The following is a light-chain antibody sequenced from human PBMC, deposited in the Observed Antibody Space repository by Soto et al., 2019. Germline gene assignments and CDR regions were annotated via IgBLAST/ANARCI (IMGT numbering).Light chain of an antibody. Sequence: QSVLTQPPSVSGSPGQSVAISCSGTSSDVGSYNRVSWYQQPPGTAPKLMIYDVSNRPSGVPDRFSGSKSGNTASLTISGLQAEDEADYYCSSFTTSSTYVFGTATKVTV. CDR2: DVS. CDR1: SSDVGSYNR. CDR3: SSFTTSSTYV. V-gene: IGLV2-18*02. J-gene: IGLJ1*01.